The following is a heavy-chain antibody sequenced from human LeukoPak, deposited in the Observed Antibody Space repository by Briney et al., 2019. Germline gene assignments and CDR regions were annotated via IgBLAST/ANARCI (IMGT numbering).Heavy chain of an antibody. Sequence: KPSETLSLTCAVYGGSFSGYYWSWIRQPPGKGLEWIGEINHSGSTNYNPSLKSRVTISVDTSKNQFSLKLSSVTAADTAVYYCASEYYYDSSGYYSSYWGQGTLVTVSS. J-gene: IGHJ4*02. D-gene: IGHD3-22*01. CDR2: INHSGST. V-gene: IGHV4-34*01. CDR1: GGSFSGYY. CDR3: ASEYYYDSSGYYSSY.